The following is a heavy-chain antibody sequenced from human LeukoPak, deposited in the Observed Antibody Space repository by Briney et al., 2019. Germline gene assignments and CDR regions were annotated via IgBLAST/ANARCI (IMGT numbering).Heavy chain of an antibody. V-gene: IGHV3-48*03. CDR2: ISNSGSTI. CDR1: GFTFSSYE. D-gene: IGHD4-17*01. J-gene: IGHJ4*02. Sequence: GGSLRLSCAASGFTFSSYEMNWVRQAPGKGLEWVSYISNSGSTIYYADSVKGRFTISRDNAKNSLYLQMNSLRAEDTAVYYCARDMRTTTVTTYWGQGTLVTVSS. CDR3: ARDMRTTTVTTY.